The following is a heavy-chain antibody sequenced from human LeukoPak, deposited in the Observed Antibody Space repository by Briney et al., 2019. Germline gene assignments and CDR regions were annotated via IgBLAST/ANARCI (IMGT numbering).Heavy chain of an antibody. Sequence: ASVKVSCKASGYTFTSCDINWVRQATGQGLEWMGWMNPNSGNTGYAQKFQGRVTMTRNTSISTAYMELSSLRSEDTAVYYRAGGAGYYNGFDYWGQGTLVTVSS. J-gene: IGHJ4*02. V-gene: IGHV1-8*01. D-gene: IGHD3-9*01. CDR1: GYTFTSCD. CDR3: AGGAGYYNGFDY. CDR2: MNPNSGNT.